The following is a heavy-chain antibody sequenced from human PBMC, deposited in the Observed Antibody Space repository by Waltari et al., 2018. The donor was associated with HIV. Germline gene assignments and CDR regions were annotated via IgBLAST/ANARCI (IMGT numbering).Heavy chain of an antibody. CDR1: RLHFSKYE. CDR2: SSGSGSTI. V-gene: IGHV3-48*03. Sequence: VQLVESGGGAVQPGGSLRLSCVHSRLHFSKYEMNWVRQAPGKDLEWISYSSGSGSTIYYSDSVKGRFTISRDNAKNSLYLRMNYLTAEDTAIYYCARDGHHGVTKRGNAFDLWGQGTMVTVSP. CDR3: ARDGHHGVTKRGNAFDL. D-gene: IGHD2-21*02. J-gene: IGHJ3*01.